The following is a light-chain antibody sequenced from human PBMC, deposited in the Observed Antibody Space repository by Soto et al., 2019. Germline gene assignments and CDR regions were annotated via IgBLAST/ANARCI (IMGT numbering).Light chain of an antibody. V-gene: IGKV1-9*01. J-gene: IGKJ1*01. CDR2: TAS. Sequence: DIQLTQSPSFLSASVGDRVTITCRASQGISSYLAWYQLKPGKAPKLLISTASTLQSGVPSRFSGSGSWTEFTLTISSLQPEDFAAYYCQQLDNYPRTFGQGTKVEIK. CDR1: QGISSY. CDR3: QQLDNYPRT.